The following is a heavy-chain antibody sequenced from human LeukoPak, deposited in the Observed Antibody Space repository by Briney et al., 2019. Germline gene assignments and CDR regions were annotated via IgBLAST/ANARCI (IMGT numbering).Heavy chain of an antibody. CDR1: GFTFSSYS. CDR3: ARDQDDVVVPAAMYYFDY. D-gene: IGHD2-2*01. J-gene: IGHJ4*02. CDR2: ISSSSSYI. Sequence: PGGSLRLSCAASGFTFSSYSVNWVRQAPGKGLEWVSSISSSSSYIYYADSVKGRFTISRDNAKNSLYLQMNSLRAEDTAVYYCARDQDDVVVPAAMYYFDYWGQGTLVTVSS. V-gene: IGHV3-21*01.